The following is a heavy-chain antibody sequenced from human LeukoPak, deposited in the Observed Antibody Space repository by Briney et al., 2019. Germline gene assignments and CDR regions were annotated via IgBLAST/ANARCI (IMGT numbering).Heavy chain of an antibody. J-gene: IGHJ4*02. D-gene: IGHD3-3*01. CDR2: ISHGGST. V-gene: IGHV4-38-2*01. CDR1: GSSISSDYY. CDR3: AGAPYNFWSTYLDY. Sequence: SETRSRTCAVSGSSISSDYYWGWIRRPPGKGLEWIGSISHGGSTYYSPSLKSRLTISVDTSKNQFSLNLSSVTAADTAVYYCAGAPYNFWSTYLDYWGQGTLVTVSS.